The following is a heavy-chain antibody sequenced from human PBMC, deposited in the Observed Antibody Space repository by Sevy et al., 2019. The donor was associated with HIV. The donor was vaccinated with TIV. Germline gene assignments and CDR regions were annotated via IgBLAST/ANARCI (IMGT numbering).Heavy chain of an antibody. D-gene: IGHD3-10*01. J-gene: IGHJ4*02. CDR2: MSYDGGNK. Sequence: GGSLRLSCAVSGFTFSRYAMHWVRQAPGKGLEWVAVMSYDGGNKYDADPVKGRFTISRDNSKNTLFLHMNSLRAEDTAVYYCARIGMGQTYGTPPWYWGQGTLVTVSS. V-gene: IGHV3-30-3*01. CDR1: GFTFSRYA. CDR3: ARIGMGQTYGTPPWY.